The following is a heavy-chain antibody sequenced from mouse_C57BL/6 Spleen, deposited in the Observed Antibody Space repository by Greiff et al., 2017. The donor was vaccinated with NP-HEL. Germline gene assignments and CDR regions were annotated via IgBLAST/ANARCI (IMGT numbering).Heavy chain of an antibody. CDR3: ARENYDGYYDYAMDY. J-gene: IGHJ4*01. Sequence: EVMLVESEGGLVQPGSSMKLSCTASGFTFSDYYMAWVRQVPEKGLEWVANINYDGSSTYYLDSLKSRFIISRDNAKNILYLQMSSLKSEDTATYYCARENYDGYYDYAMDYWGQGTSVTVAS. CDR1: GFTFSDYY. D-gene: IGHD2-3*01. CDR2: INYDGSST. V-gene: IGHV5-16*01.